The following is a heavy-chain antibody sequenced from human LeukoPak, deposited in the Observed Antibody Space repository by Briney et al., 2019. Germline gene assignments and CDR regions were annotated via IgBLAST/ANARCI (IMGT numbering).Heavy chain of an antibody. V-gene: IGHV4-38-2*02. Sequence: PSETLSLTCTVSGYSLSSDYYWGWIRQTPGKGLEWIGSIYHSGSTYYNPSLKSRVTMSVDTSKNQFSLNLTSVTAADTAVYYCARAVEWFDPWGQGTLVTVSS. CDR3: ARAVEWFDP. CDR1: GYSLSSDYY. J-gene: IGHJ5*02. CDR2: IYHSGST.